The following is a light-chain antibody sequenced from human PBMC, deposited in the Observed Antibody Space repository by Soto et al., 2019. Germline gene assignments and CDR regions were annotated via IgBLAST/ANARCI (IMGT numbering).Light chain of an antibody. J-gene: IGKJ3*01. CDR2: WAS. CDR3: QQYYSIQGVT. Sequence: DIVMTQSPDSLAVSLGERATINCKSSQSVLYSYNNKNYLAWYQQKPGQPPKLLIYWASTRESGVPDRFSGSGSGTDFTLTISSLQAEDVAVYYCQQYYSIQGVTFGPGTKVDIK. CDR1: QSVLYSYNNKNY. V-gene: IGKV4-1*01.